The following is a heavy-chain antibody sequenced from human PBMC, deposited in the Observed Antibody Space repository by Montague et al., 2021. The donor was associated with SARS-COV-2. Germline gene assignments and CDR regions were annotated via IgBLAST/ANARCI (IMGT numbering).Heavy chain of an antibody. CDR3: ARLYGSSFDY. D-gene: IGHD4-17*01. CDR1: GGSVSRISSH. V-gene: IGHV4-39*01. CDR2: FYYAGGT. Sequence: SETLSLTCTVSGGSVSRISSHWGWIRQPPGKGLEYIGSFYYAGGTQYNPSLKSRVTISVDTSSDQFPLKMNSVTAADTAVYFCARLYGSSFDYWGQGTLVTVSS. J-gene: IGHJ4*02.